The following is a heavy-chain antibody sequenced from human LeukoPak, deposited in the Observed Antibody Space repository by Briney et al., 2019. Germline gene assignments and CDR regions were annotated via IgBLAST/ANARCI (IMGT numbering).Heavy chain of an antibody. CDR1: GFTFDDYT. D-gene: IGHD5-12*01. Sequence: GGSLRLSCAASGFTFDDYTMHWVRQAPGKGLEWVSLISWDGGSTYYADSVKGRFTISRDNSKNSLYLQMNSLRTEDTALYYCAKGQYSGYDYYYYGMDVWGQGTTVTVSS. CDR3: AKGQYSGYDYYYYGMDV. J-gene: IGHJ6*02. CDR2: ISWDGGST. V-gene: IGHV3-43*01.